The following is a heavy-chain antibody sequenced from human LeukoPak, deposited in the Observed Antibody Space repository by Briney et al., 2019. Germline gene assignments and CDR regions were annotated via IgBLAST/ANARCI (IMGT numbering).Heavy chain of an antibody. CDR1: GFTFSSYA. CDR2: ISYDGSNK. CDR3: ARGVGGSGPFSYYYYGMDV. J-gene: IGHJ6*02. Sequence: GGSLRLSCAASGFTFSSYAMHWVRQAPGKGLEWVAVISYDGSNKYYADSVKGRFTISRDNSKNTLYLQMNSLRAEDTAVYYCARGVGGSGPFSYYYYGMDVWGQGTTVTVSS. D-gene: IGHD6-19*01. V-gene: IGHV3-30-3*01.